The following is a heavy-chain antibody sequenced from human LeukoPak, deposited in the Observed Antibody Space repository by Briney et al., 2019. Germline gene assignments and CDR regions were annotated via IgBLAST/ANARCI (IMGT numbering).Heavy chain of an antibody. CDR3: TRDALFGSGRTHLDF. CDR2: IKQDGSEA. V-gene: IGHV3-7*04. Sequence: GGSLRLSCAASEFTFNRYWMSWVRQAPGKGLQWVANIKQDGSEAHYVDPVKGRFTISRDNAKNSLSLQMNSLNVDDTGVYFCTRDALFGSGRTHLDFWSQGTLVSVSS. CDR1: EFTFNRYW. J-gene: IGHJ4*02. D-gene: IGHD3-10*01.